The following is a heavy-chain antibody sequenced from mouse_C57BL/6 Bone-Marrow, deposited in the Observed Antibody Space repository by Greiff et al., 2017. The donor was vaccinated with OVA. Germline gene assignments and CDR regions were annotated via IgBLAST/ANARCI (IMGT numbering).Heavy chain of an antibody. CDR3: ARGVRQAY. CDR1: GFTFSSYA. Sequence: EVKLVESGGGLVKPGGSLKLSCAASGFTFSSYAMSWVRQTPEKRLEWVATISDGGSYTYYPDNVKGRFTISRDNAKNNLYLQMSHLKSEDTAMYYCARGVRQAYWGQGTLVTVSA. J-gene: IGHJ3*01. D-gene: IGHD3-2*01. V-gene: IGHV5-4*03. CDR2: ISDGGSYT.